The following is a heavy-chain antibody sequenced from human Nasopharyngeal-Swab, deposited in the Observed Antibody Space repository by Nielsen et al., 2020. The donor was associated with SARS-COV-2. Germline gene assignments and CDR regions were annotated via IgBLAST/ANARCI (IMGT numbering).Heavy chain of an antibody. CDR3: ARGGRSGSYYPDY. Sequence: GESLKISCAASGFTFSSYSMNWVRQAPGKGLEWVSSISSSSSYIYYADSVKGRFTISRDNAKNSLYLQMNSLRAEDTAVYYCARGGRSGSYYPDYWGQGTLVTVSS. J-gene: IGHJ4*02. V-gene: IGHV3-21*01. CDR1: GFTFSSYS. D-gene: IGHD3-10*01. CDR2: ISSSSSYI.